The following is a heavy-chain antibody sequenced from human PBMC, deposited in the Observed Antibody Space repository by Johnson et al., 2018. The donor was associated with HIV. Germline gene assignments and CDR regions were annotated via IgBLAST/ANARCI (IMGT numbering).Heavy chain of an antibody. CDR2: ISYDGSNK. CDR1: GFTFSSYA. D-gene: IGHD3-3*01. CDR3: ASFPTGRFTIFGVTQGAFDI. V-gene: IGHV3-30-3*01. J-gene: IGHJ3*02. Sequence: QVQLVESGGGVVQPGRSLRLSCAASGFTFSSYAMHWVRQAPGKGLEWVAVISYDGSNKYYADSVKGRFTISRDNSKNTRYLQINSLRAEDTAVYYWASFPTGRFTIFGVTQGAFDIWGQGTMVTVSS.